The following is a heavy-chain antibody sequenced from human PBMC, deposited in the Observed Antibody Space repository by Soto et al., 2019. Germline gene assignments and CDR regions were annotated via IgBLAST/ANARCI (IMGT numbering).Heavy chain of an antibody. CDR2: IRAYNGYT. V-gene: IGHV1-18*04. CDR3: ARASDGYRSGWYVGYFDY. Sequence: QVQLVQSGAEVKKPGASVKVSCKASGYTFTSFGISWVRQAPGQGLEWMGWIRAYNGYTNYAQKFQGRVTITTHTSTSTAYMELRSLISDDTAVYYCARASDGYRSGWYVGYFDYWGQGTLVTVSS. D-gene: IGHD6-19*01. CDR1: GYTFTSFG. J-gene: IGHJ4*02.